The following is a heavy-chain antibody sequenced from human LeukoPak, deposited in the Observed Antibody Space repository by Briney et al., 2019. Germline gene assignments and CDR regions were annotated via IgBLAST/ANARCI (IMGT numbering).Heavy chain of an antibody. J-gene: IGHJ5*02. CDR3: AKDSHYYDSSGYPNWFDP. CDR1: GFIFSSNW. Sequence: GGSLRLSCAASGFIFSSNWIHWVRQAPGKGLVWVSRINSDGTSTSYADSVKGRFTISRDNARNSLYLQMNSLRAEDTAVYYCAKDSHYYDSSGYPNWFDPWGQGTLVTVSS. V-gene: IGHV3-74*01. CDR2: INSDGTST. D-gene: IGHD3-22*01.